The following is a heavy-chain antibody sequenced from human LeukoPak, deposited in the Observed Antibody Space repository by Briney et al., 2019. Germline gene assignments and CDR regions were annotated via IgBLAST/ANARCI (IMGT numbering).Heavy chain of an antibody. CDR3: ARLNPNWNPRYGMDV. CDR2: IYYSGST. Sequence: SETLSLTCTVSGGSISTYYWNWIRQPPGKGLEWIGYIYYSGSTNYNPSLKSRVTISVDTSKNQFSLKLSSVTAADTAMYYCARLNPNWNPRYGMDVWGQGTTVTVSS. V-gene: IGHV4-59*01. D-gene: IGHD1-1*01. CDR1: GGSISTYY. J-gene: IGHJ6*02.